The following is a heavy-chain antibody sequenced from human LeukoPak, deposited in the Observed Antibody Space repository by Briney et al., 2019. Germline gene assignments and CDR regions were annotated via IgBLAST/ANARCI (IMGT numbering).Heavy chain of an antibody. D-gene: IGHD3-10*01. J-gene: IGHJ4*02. CDR1: GFTFSSYG. CDR3: AKRGVVIRVFLVGFHKEAYYFDS. Sequence: GGSLRLSCAASGFTFSSYGMSWVRQAPGKGLEWVAGLSGSGGGTNYADSVQGRFTISRDNPKNTLYLQMNSLRAEDTAVYFCAKRGVVIRVFLVGFHKEAYYFDSWGQGALVTVSS. CDR2: LSGSGGGT. V-gene: IGHV3-23*01.